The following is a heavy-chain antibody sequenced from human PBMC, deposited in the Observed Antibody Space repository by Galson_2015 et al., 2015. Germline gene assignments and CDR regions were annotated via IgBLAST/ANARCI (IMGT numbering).Heavy chain of an antibody. CDR3: ARDPLWDRTVGFDY. D-gene: IGHD3-16*01. V-gene: IGHV3-74*01. CDR2: INSDGTSK. Sequence: SLRLSCAASGFTFSSDWMHWVRQAPGKGLVWISRINSDGTSKTYADSVKGRFTISRDNAKNTLYLQMNSLRAEDTAAYYCARDPLWDRTVGFDYWGQGTLVTVSS. CDR1: GFTFSSDW. J-gene: IGHJ4*02.